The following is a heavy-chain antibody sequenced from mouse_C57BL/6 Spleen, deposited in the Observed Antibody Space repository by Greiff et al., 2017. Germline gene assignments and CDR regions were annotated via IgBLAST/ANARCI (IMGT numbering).Heavy chain of an antibody. V-gene: IGHV1-64*01. Sequence: QVHVKQPGAELVKPGASVKLSCKASGYTFTSYWMHWVKQRPGQGLEWIGMIHPNSGSTNYNEKFKSKATLTVDKSSSTAYMQLSSLTSEDSAVYYCARITTVVKGYAMDYWGQGTSVTVSS. D-gene: IGHD1-1*01. CDR3: ARITTVVKGYAMDY. J-gene: IGHJ4*01. CDR1: GYTFTSYW. CDR2: IHPNSGST.